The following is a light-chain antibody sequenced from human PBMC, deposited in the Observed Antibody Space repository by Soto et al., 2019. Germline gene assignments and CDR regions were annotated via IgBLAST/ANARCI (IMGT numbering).Light chain of an antibody. CDR2: GAP. CDR3: HHYGSTLLP. J-gene: IGKJ4*01. V-gene: IGKV3-20*01. CDR1: QRVSRSN. Sequence: PGERATLSCKSSQRVSRSNIGWYQQKPGQAPSLLIYGAPKRTTGVPDRFSGSGSDTEFTLIISRLEPEDFAVYYCHHYGSTLLPFGGGTKVDIK.